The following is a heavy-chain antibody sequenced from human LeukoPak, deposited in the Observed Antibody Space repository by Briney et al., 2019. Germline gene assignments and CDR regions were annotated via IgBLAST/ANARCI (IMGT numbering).Heavy chain of an antibody. CDR3: ARDVELIAARPYYYYYYMDV. V-gene: IGHV1-18*01. CDR2: ISAYNGNT. D-gene: IGHD6-6*01. Sequence: GASVKVSCKASGYTFTSYGISWVRQAPGQGLEWMGWISAYNGNTNYAQKLQGRVTMTTDTSTSTAYMELRSLRSDDTAVYYCARDVELIAARPYYYYYYMDVWGKGTTVTVSS. CDR1: GYTFTSYG. J-gene: IGHJ6*03.